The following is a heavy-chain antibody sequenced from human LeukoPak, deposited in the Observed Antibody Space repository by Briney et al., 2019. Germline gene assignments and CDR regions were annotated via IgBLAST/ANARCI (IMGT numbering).Heavy chain of an antibody. Sequence: GGPLRLSCAASGFSSSDDHMSWIRQAPGKGLEWVSYITSSGRITYYADPVKGRFTISRDNARNSLYLQMNNVRAEDTAVYYCARDVRNIYWGQGTLVTVSS. CDR3: ARDVRNIY. CDR1: GFSSSDDH. J-gene: IGHJ4*02. D-gene: IGHD3-10*01. CDR2: ITSSGRIT. V-gene: IGHV3-11*01.